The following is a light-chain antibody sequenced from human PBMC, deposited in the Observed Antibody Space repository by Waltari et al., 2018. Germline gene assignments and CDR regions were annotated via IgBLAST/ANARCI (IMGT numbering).Light chain of an antibody. V-gene: IGLV3-25*03. Sequence: SSDLTQTPSISVSPGQTAIITCSGDVLADKYIYWFQKKSGQAPVALIRRNTGRPPERTARFSGADSRTTATLTIIGVQPEDEADYFCQTVDDTGNYVLFGGGTKLTVL. J-gene: IGLJ3*02. CDR3: QTVDDTGNYVL. CDR2: RNT. CDR1: VLADKY.